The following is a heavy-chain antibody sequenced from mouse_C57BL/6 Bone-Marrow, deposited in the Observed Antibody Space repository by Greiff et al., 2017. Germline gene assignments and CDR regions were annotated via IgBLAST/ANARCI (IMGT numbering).Heavy chain of an antibody. Sequence: DVKLVESGGGLVKPGGSLKLSCAASGFTFSSYAMSWVRQTPDKRLEWVATISDGGSYTYYPDNVKGRFTISRDNAKNNLYLQMSHLKSEDTAMXDCARARLRYWYFDVWGTGTTVTVSS. CDR3: ARARLRYWYFDV. V-gene: IGHV5-4*03. J-gene: IGHJ1*03. CDR2: ISDGGSYT. D-gene: IGHD2-4*01. CDR1: GFTFSSYA.